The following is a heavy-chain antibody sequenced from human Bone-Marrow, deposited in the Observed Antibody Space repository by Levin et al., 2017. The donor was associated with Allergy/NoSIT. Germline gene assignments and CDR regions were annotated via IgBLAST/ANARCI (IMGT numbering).Heavy chain of an antibody. J-gene: IGHJ4*02. CDR2: ISGSGSST. CDR3: AKGAGWVAGAVALI. Sequence: PGGSLRLSCAASGFTFNSYALSWVRQAPGKGLEWVSAISGSGSSTYYADSVKGRFTISRDHSKTTLYLQMNSRRAEDTAVYYCAKGAGWVAGAVALIWGQGTLVTVSS. CDR1: GFTFNSYA. V-gene: IGHV3-23*01. D-gene: IGHD6-19*01.